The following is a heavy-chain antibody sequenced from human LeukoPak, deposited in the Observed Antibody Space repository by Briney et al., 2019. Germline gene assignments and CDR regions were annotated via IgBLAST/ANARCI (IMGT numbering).Heavy chain of an antibody. CDR1: GDSMSTGYY. CDR2: IYYSGST. V-gene: IGHV4-61*01. D-gene: IGHD6-13*01. Sequence: SETLSLTCTVSGDSMSTGYYWSWIRQPPGKGLEWIGYIYYSGSTNYNPSLKSRVTISVDTSKNQFSLKLSSVTAADTAAYYCARVIAAAVWAFDIWGQGTMVTVSS. J-gene: IGHJ3*02. CDR3: ARVIAAAVWAFDI.